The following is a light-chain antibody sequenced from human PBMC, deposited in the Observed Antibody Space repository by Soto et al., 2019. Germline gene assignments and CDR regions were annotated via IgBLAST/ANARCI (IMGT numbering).Light chain of an antibody. Sequence: IVLPQSPATLSLSPGERATLSCTASQHVTTTYIAWYQQKFGQAPRLLIYGASTRATGTPDRFTGGGFGTDFTLTISRVEREDFAVYYCQQDDSSFTFGGGTKVEMK. J-gene: IGKJ4*01. CDR2: GAS. CDR1: QHVTTTY. CDR3: QQDDSSFT. V-gene: IGKV3-20*01.